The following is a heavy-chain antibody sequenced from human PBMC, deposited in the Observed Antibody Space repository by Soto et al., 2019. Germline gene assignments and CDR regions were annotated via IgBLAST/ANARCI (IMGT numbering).Heavy chain of an antibody. CDR1: GFTFSNAW. CDR3: ARVTAVAGTRWFDP. D-gene: IGHD6-19*01. J-gene: IGHJ5*02. CDR2: IKSKTDGGTT. Sequence: EVQLVESGGGLVKPGGSLRLSCAASGFTFSNAWMSWVRQAPGKGLEWVGRIKSKTDGGTTDYAAPVKGRFTISRDDSKNTLYLQMNSLKTEDTAVYYCARVTAVAGTRWFDPWGQGTLVTVSS. V-gene: IGHV3-15*01.